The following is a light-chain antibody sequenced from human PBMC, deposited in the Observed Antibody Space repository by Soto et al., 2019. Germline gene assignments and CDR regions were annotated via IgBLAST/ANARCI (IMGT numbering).Light chain of an antibody. CDR1: SSNIGEYY. CDR2: END. V-gene: IGLV1-51*02. CDR3: GTWDSSLTTFV. Sequence: QSVLTQPPSVSAAPGQKVTMSCSGSSSNIGEYYVSWHQQLPGTAPKLLIYENDKRPSWIPDRFSGSKSGTSATLDITGLQTGDEADYYCGTWDSSLTTFVFGTGTKLPVL. J-gene: IGLJ1*01.